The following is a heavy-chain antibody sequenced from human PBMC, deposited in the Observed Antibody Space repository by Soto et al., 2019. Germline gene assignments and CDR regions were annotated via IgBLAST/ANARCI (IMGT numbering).Heavy chain of an antibody. D-gene: IGHD1-26*01. CDR3: ARPLQEPYYYGMDV. J-gene: IGHJ6*02. CDR1: GGTFSSYA. V-gene: IGHV1-69*13. CDR2: IIPIFGTA. Sequence: GASVKVSCKASGGTFSSYAISWVRQAPGQGLEWMGGIIPIFGTANYAQKFQGRVTITADESTSTAYMELSSLRSEDTAVYYCARPLQEPYYYGMDVWGQGTTVTVSS.